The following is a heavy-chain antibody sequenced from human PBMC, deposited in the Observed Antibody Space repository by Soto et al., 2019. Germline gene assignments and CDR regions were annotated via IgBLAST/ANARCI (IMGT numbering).Heavy chain of an antibody. J-gene: IGHJ4*02. V-gene: IGHV3-33*01. Sequence: GGSLRLSCAASGFTFSSYGMHWVRQAPGKGLEWVAVIWYDGSNKYYADSVKGRFTISRDNSKNTLYVQMNSLRAEDTAVYYCARESSSGYFDSWGPGTLVTVLL. CDR2: IWYDGSNK. CDR3: ARESSSGYFDS. D-gene: IGHD6-19*01. CDR1: GFTFSSYG.